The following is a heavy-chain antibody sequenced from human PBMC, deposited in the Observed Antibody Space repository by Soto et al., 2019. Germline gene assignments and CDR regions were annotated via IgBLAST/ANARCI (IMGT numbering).Heavy chain of an antibody. J-gene: IGHJ6*02. CDR2: INSDGSST. CDR3: AREEPYYDFWSGYPYYYYGMDV. D-gene: IGHD3-3*01. V-gene: IGHV3-74*01. Sequence: PGGSLRLSCAASGFTFSSYWMHWVRQAPGKGLVWVSRINSDGSSTSYADSVKGRFTISRDNAKNTLYLQMNSLRAEDTAVYYCAREEPYYDFWSGYPYYYYGMDVWGQGTTVTVSS. CDR1: GFTFSSYW.